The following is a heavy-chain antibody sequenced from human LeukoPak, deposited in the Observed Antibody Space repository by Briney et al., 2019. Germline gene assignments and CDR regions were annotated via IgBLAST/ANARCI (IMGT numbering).Heavy chain of an antibody. D-gene: IGHD1-7*01. CDR2: IWFDGSTK. Sequence: GGSLRLSCAASGFTFSSFGMHWVRQAPGKGLEWVAVIWFDGSTKYYGDSVKGRFTISRDNSKDTLYLQMNSLRAEDTAVYYCATLPRTYGPLDYWGQGTLVTVSS. V-gene: IGHV3-33*08. CDR3: ATLPRTYGPLDY. CDR1: GFTFSSFG. J-gene: IGHJ4*02.